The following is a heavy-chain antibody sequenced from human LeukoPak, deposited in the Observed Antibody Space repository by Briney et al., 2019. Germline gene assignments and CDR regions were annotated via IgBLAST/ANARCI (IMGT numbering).Heavy chain of an antibody. CDR3: AREISGPLAAAGGYYYYYMDV. Sequence: GGSLTLSCAASRFTFSSYSMNWVRQARGEGLEGVSSISSCSDYIYYADSVKGRFTISRDNAKNSLYLQMNSLRAEDTAVYYCAREISGPLAAAGGYYYYYMDVWGKGTTVTVSS. D-gene: IGHD6-13*01. V-gene: IGHV3-21*01. J-gene: IGHJ6*03. CDR2: ISSCSDYI. CDR1: RFTFSSYS.